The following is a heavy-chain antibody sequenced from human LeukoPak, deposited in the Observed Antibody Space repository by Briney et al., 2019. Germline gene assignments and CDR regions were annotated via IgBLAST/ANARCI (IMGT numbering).Heavy chain of an antibody. J-gene: IGHJ4*02. D-gene: IGHD4-23*01. CDR2: ISGSGGST. V-gene: IGHV3-23*01. CDR1: GFIFSSYA. CDR3: AKVVTAHYYFDY. Sequence: PGGSLRLSCAASGFIFSSYAMSWVRQAPGKGLEWVSAISGSGGSTYYADSVKGRFTISRDNSKNTLYLQMNSLRAEDTAVYYCAKVVTAHYYFDYWGQGTLVTVSS.